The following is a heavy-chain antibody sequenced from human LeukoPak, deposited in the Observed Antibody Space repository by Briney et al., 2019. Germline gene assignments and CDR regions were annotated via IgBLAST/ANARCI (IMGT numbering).Heavy chain of an antibody. Sequence: SETLSLTCTVYGGSISNYYWGWIRQPPGEGLEWIGSIYYSGSTYYNSSLQSRVTISVHMSNNQFALKLSSVTAADTAVYYCTRATGARLIDYWGQGTLVTVSS. CDR1: GGSISNYY. D-gene: IGHD1-1*01. CDR2: IYYSGST. CDR3: TRATGARLIDY. J-gene: IGHJ4*02. V-gene: IGHV4-39*06.